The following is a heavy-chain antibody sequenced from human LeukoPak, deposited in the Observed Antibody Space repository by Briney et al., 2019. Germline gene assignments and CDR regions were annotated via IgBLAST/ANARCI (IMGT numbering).Heavy chain of an antibody. CDR2: IYYTGRA. D-gene: IGHD2-15*01. J-gene: IGHJ4*02. CDR3: VRQKQHCDGGSCFPPDC. V-gene: IGHV4-39*01. CDR1: GASIRSTSDY. Sequence: SETLSLTCTVSGASIRSTSDYWGWIRQPPGKGLEWIGTIYYTGRAYHNPSLRSRLTISVDTSKNQFSLKLNSVTATDTAIYYCVRQKQHCDGGSCFPPDCWGQGTLVTVSS.